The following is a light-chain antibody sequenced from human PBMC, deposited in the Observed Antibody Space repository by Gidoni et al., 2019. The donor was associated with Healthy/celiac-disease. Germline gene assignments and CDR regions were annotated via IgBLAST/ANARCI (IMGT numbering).Light chain of an antibody. V-gene: IGKV1-39*01. CDR1: QSISSY. J-gene: IGKJ1*01. Sequence: DIQMTQSPSSLSASVGDRVTITCRASQSISSYFNWYQQKPGKAPKLLIYAASSLQSGVPSRFSGSGSGTDFTLTISSLQPEDFATYYCQQSYSTPRTFGQXTQVEIK. CDR3: QQSYSTPRT. CDR2: AAS.